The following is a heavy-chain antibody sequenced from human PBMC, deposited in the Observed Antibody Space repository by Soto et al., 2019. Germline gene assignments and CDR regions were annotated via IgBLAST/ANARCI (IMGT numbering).Heavy chain of an antibody. J-gene: IGHJ2*01. D-gene: IGHD2-15*01. CDR1: GFTFSSYW. Sequence: GGSLRLSCAASGFTFSSYWMSWVRQAPGKGLEWVANIKQDGSEKYYVDSVKGRFTISRDNAKNSLYLQMNSLRAEDTAVYYCAAETGYCSGGSCYSWYFDLWGRGTLVTVSS. CDR3: AAETGYCSGGSCYSWYFDL. CDR2: IKQDGSEK. V-gene: IGHV3-7*05.